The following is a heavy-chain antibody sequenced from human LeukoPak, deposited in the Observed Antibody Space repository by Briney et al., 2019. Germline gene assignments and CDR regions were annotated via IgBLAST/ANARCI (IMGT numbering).Heavy chain of an antibody. CDR2: IKQDGSTK. CDR1: GFGFTNSW. V-gene: IGHV3-7*01. CDR3: TRDTDGSLDY. Sequence: GGSLRLSCAASGFGFTNSWMAWVRQAPGKGLEWVANIKQDGSTKHYADSLKGRFTISRDNPKNSLYLQMNNLRADDTAVYYCTRDTDGSLDYWGQGILVTVAS. D-gene: IGHD1-26*01. J-gene: IGHJ4*02.